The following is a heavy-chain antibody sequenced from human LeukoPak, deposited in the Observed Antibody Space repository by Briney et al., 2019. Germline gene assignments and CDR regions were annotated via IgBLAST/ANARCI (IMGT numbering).Heavy chain of an antibody. CDR3: ATLPKEQWLVIDYYFDY. CDR1: GYTLTELS. CDR2: FDPEDGET. Sequence: ASVKVSCKVSGYTLTELSMHWVRQARGKGLEWMGGFDPEDGETIYAQKFQGRVTMTEDTSTDTAYMELSSLRSEDTAVYCCATLPKEQWLVIDYYFDYWGQGTLVTVSS. D-gene: IGHD6-19*01. J-gene: IGHJ4*02. V-gene: IGHV1-24*01.